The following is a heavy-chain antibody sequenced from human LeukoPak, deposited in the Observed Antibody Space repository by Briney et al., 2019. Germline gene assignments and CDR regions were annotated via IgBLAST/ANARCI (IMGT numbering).Heavy chain of an antibody. V-gene: IGHV4-39*07. Sequence: SETLSLTCTVSGGAISSCSYYWGWIRQPPGKGLDWNGSIYYSGSSYYKPSLKSRVTISVDTPKNQFSLKLSSVTAADTGVYYCARSIAVGGRNNWFVPWGQRTLVTVSS. CDR1: GGAISSCSYY. J-gene: IGHJ5*02. D-gene: IGHD6-19*01. CDR2: IYYSGSS. CDR3: ARSIAVGGRNNWFVP.